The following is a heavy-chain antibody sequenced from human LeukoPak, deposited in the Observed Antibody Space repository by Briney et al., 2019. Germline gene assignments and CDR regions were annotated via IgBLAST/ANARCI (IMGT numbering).Heavy chain of an antibody. Sequence: PGRSLRLSCAASGFTFSSYAMHWVRQAPGKGLEWVAVISYDGSNKYHADSVKGRFTISRDNAKNSLYLQMNSLRGEDTAVYYCTRDSGYNAFDIWGQGTMVTVSS. CDR1: GFTFSSYA. D-gene: IGHD5-12*01. CDR3: TRDSGYNAFDI. V-gene: IGHV3-30-3*01. J-gene: IGHJ3*02. CDR2: ISYDGSNK.